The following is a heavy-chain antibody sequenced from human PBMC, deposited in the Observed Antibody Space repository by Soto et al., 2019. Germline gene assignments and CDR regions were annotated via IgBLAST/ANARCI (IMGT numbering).Heavy chain of an antibody. CDR2: ISYDGSNK. D-gene: IGHD1-26*01. V-gene: IGHV3-30-3*01. J-gene: IGHJ4*02. Sequence: QVQLVESGGGVVQPGRSLRLSCAASGFTFSSYAMHWVRQAPGKGLEWVAVISYDGSNKYYADSVKGRFTISRDNSKNTLYLQMNSLRAEDTAVYYCARGEGGGSVFDYWGQGTLVTVSS. CDR1: GFTFSSYA. CDR3: ARGEGGGSVFDY.